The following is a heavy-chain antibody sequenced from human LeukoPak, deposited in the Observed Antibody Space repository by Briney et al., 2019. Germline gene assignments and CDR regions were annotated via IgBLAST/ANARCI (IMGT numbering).Heavy chain of an antibody. V-gene: IGHV3-64D*06. D-gene: IGHD5-12*01. Sequence: PGGSLRLSCSVSGITFSSYAMHLVRQAPGRGLEYISAISSNGLYTYYADSVKGLFTISRDNSKSALYLQMNSLRPADTAVYYCVKDRDSGYDSLDYWGQGTLVTVSS. CDR2: ISSNGLYT. CDR3: VKDRDSGYDSLDY. J-gene: IGHJ4*02. CDR1: GITFSSYA.